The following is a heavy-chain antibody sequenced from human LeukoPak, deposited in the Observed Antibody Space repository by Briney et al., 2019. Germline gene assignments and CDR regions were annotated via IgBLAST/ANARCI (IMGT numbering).Heavy chain of an antibody. CDR3: ARDSSSWDEYYYYYYMHV. CDR1: VGTFSSYA. J-gene: IGHJ6*03. Sequence: ASVKVSCKASVGTFSSYAISWVRQAPGRGLEWMGGIIPIFGTANYAQKFQGRVTITTDESTSTAYMELSRLRSEDTAVYSCARDSSSWDEYYYYYYMHVWGKGTTVTVSS. V-gene: IGHV1-69*05. D-gene: IGHD6-13*01. CDR2: IIPIFGTA.